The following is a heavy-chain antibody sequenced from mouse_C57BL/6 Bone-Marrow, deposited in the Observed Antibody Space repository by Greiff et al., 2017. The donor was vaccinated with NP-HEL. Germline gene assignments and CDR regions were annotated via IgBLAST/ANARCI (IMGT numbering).Heavy chain of an antibody. V-gene: IGHV14-4*01. Sequence: EVQLQESGAELVRPGASVKLSCTASGFNITDDYMHWVKQRPEQGLEWIGWIDPEDGDTEYASKFQGKATITADTSSNTAYLPLSSLTSEATAVYYCTTGGLRPQAWFAYWGQGTLVTVSA. CDR3: TTGGLRPQAWFAY. CDR1: GFNITDDY. CDR2: IDPEDGDT. J-gene: IGHJ3*01. D-gene: IGHD2-4*01.